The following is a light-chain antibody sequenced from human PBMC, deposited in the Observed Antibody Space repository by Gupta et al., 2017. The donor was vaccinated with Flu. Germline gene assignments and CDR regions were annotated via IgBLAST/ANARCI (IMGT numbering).Light chain of an antibody. CDR1: QDISNY. V-gene: IGKV1-33*01. J-gene: IGKJ2*01. CDR2: DAS. CDR3: EQDDNLPRA. Sequence: DIQMTQSPSSLSASAGDRVTITCQASQDISNYLNWYQQNPGKAPKLLIYDASNVETGVPSRFSGSGSGTDFTFTISRLQPEDVATYYCEQDDNLPRAFGQGTKLEIK.